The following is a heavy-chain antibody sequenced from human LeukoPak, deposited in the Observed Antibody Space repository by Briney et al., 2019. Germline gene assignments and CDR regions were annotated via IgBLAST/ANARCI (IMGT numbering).Heavy chain of an antibody. Sequence: ASVKVSCKASGYTFTGYYMHWVRQAPGQGLEWMGWINPNSGGTNYAQKFQGRVTMTRDTSISTAYMELSRLRSDDTAVYYCARTMIAAAAPGDYWGQGTLVTVSS. V-gene: IGHV1-2*02. CDR3: ARTMIAAAAPGDY. CDR1: GYTFTGYY. J-gene: IGHJ4*02. D-gene: IGHD6-13*01. CDR2: INPNSGGT.